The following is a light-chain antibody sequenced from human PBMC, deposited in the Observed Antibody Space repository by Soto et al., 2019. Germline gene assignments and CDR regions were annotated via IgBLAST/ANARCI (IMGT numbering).Light chain of an antibody. J-gene: IGLJ2*01. CDR3: SSSTRSTTLVV. Sequence: QSALTQPASVSGSPGQSITISCTGTSSDVGAYNDVSWYQQPPGKAPTLMIYDVTNRPSGLSSRFSGSKSGNTASLTISGLQAEDEDDYYCSSSTRSTTLVVFGGGTQLTVL. V-gene: IGLV2-14*01. CDR2: DVT. CDR1: SSDVGAYND.